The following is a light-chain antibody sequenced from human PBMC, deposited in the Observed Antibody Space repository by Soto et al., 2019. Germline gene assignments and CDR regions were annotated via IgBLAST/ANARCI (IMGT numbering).Light chain of an antibody. CDR3: QTWGTGIHYV. CDR1: SGHSSCA. J-gene: IGLJ1*01. CDR2: LNSDGSH. Sequence: QLVLTQSPSASASLGASVKLTCTLSSGHSSCAIAWHQQQPEKGPRYLMKLNSDGSHSKGDGIPDRFSGSSSGAERYLTISSLQSEDVADYYCQTWGTGIHYVFGTGTKLTVL. V-gene: IGLV4-69*01.